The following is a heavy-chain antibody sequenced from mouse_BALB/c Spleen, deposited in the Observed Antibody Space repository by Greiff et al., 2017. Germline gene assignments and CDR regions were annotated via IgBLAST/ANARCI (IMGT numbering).Heavy chain of an antibody. CDR3: ARHYSSSYYFDY. CDR1: GFTFSSYG. V-gene: IGHV5-6*01. Sequence: EVKLVESGGDLVKPGGSLKLSCAASGFTFSSYGMSWVRQTPDKRLEWVATISSGGSYTYYPDSVKGRFTISRDNAKNTLYLQMSSLKSEDTAMYYFARHYSSSYYFDYWGQGTTLTVSS. CDR2: ISSGGSYT. J-gene: IGHJ2*01. D-gene: IGHD1-1*01.